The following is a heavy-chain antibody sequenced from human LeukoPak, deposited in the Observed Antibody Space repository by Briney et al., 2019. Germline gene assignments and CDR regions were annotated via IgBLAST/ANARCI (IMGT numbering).Heavy chain of an antibody. V-gene: IGHV4-38-2*02. CDR2: IYHSGST. D-gene: IGHD7-27*01. CDR3: ARDTPLTGFDY. Sequence: PSETLSLTCTVSGYSISSGYYWGWIRQPPGKGLEWIGSIYHSGSTYYNPSLKSRVTISVDTSKNQFSLKLSSVTAADTAVYYCARDTPLTGFDYWGQGTLVTVSS. CDR1: GYSISSGYY. J-gene: IGHJ4*02.